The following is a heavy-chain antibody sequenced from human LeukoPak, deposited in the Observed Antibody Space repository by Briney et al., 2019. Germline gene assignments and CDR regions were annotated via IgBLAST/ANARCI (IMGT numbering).Heavy chain of an antibody. CDR2: VYYSVST. Sequence: ASETLSLTCTVSGVSISSSTYNWAWLRQPPGKGWEWLRTVYYSVSTYYNPSLKRRAAISVNTSKNQFSLKLSSVTAADASVYYCARHRGVVVTAIDYWGQGTLVTVSS. D-gene: IGHD2-21*02. CDR3: ARHRGVVVTAIDY. J-gene: IGHJ4*02. CDR1: GVSISSSTYN. V-gene: IGHV4-39*01.